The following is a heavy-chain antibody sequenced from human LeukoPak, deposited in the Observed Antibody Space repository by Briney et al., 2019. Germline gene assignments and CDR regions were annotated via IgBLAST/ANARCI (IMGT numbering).Heavy chain of an antibody. CDR3: AREFSASYYYGSGSYFY. CDR2: ISAYNGNT. J-gene: IGHJ4*02. CDR1: GYTFTSYA. D-gene: IGHD3-10*01. V-gene: IGHV1-18*01. Sequence: ASVKVSCKASGYTFTSYAVNWVRQAPGQGLEWMGWISAYNGNTNYAQKLQGRVTMTTDTSTSTAYMELRSLRSDDTAVYYCAREFSASYYYGSGSYFYWGQGTLVTVSS.